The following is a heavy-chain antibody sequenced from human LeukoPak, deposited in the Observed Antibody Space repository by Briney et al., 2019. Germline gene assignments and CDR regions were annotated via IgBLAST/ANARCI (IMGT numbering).Heavy chain of an antibody. CDR3: AKEVVATTFED. V-gene: IGHV3-23*01. CDR2: ISGSGTGT. D-gene: IGHD5-12*01. Sequence: GGSLRLSCAASGFTFSSYAMSWVRQAPRKGLEWVSAISGSGTGTYYADSVEGRFTISRDNSKNTLYLQMNSLRAEDTAVYYCAKEVVATTFEDWGQGTLVTVPS. J-gene: IGHJ4*02. CDR1: GFTFSSYA.